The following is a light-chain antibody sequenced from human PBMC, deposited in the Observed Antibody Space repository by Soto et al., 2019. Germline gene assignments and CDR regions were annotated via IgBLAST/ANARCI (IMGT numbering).Light chain of an antibody. CDR3: QSYDSSLSGYV. Sequence: QSVLTQPPSVSGAPGQRGTISCTGSSSNIGAGYGVHWYQQLPGTAPKLLIYGNSNRPSGVPDRFSGSKSGTSASLAITGLQAEDEADYYCQSYDSSLSGYVFGTGTKVTVL. J-gene: IGLJ1*01. CDR2: GNS. CDR1: SSNIGAGYG. V-gene: IGLV1-40*01.